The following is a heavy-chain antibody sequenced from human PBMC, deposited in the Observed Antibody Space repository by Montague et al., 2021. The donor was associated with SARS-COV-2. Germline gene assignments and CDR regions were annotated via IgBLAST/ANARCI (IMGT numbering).Heavy chain of an antibody. CDR3: AGRDYSYGWDD. V-gene: IGHV4-39*02. D-gene: IGHD3-16*02. CDR2: FSGSANT. Sequence: SETLSLTCTVAGGPISSSYGCWSRMPPCPGQGRIWFACFSGSANTNSTPSLTSTLTVATATSKFHFSLRLNTVTAADTDLYACAGRDYSYGWDDWGQGTLVTVSS. J-gene: IGHJ4*02. CDR1: GGPISSSYGC.